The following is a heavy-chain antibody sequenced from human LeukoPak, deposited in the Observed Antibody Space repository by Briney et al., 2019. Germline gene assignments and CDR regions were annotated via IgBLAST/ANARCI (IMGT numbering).Heavy chain of an antibody. CDR3: ASYYYDSSGYYD. CDR2: MNPNSGNT. Sequence: ASVKVSCKASGYTFTSYAMHWVRQAPGQRLEWMGWMNPNSGNTGYAQKFQGRVTMTRNTSISTAYMELSSLRSEDTAVYYCASYYYDSSGYYDWGQGTLVTVSS. V-gene: IGHV1-8*02. J-gene: IGHJ4*02. CDR1: GYTFTSYA. D-gene: IGHD3-22*01.